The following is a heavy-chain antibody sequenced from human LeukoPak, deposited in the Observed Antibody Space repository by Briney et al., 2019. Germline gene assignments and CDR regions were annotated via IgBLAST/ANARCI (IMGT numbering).Heavy chain of an antibody. J-gene: IGHJ6*03. CDR1: GFTFSSYE. CDR3: ARSTPTTIAAAGRTYYYYYMDV. Sequence: GGSLGLSCAASGFTFSSYEMNWVRQAPGKGLEWVSYISSSGSTIYYADSVKGRFTISRDNAKNSLYLQMNSLRAEDTAVYYCARSTPTTIAAAGRTYYYYYMDVWGKGTTVTISS. D-gene: IGHD6-13*01. V-gene: IGHV3-48*03. CDR2: ISSSGSTI.